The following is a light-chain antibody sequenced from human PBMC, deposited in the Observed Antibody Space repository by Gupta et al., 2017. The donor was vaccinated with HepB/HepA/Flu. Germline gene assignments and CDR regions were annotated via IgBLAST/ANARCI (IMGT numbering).Light chain of an antibody. Sequence: EIVLTQSPAPLSLSPGERATLSCRASQSVSNRLAWYQQKRGQAPRLLIYDASNRAAGIPARFSGSGSRTDFTLTISSLEPEDFAVDYCHQHAKGAPITFGRGTRLEMK. CDR3: HQHAKGAPIT. V-gene: IGKV3-11*01. J-gene: IGKJ5*01. CDR1: QSVSNR. CDR2: DAS.